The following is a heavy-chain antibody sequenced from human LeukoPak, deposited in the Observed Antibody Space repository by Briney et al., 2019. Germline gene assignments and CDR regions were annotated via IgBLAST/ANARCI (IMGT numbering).Heavy chain of an antibody. CDR2: IKTDGSTT. CDR1: GFTFSSYW. V-gene: IGHV3-74*01. J-gene: IGHJ5*02. Sequence: GGSLRLSCAASGFTFSSYWMHWVRQTPGKGLVWVSRIKTDGSTTSYADSVKGRFTISRDNAKNSLYLQMNSLRAEDTAVYYCATTPGGIFLSWGQGTLVTVSS. D-gene: IGHD3-3*01. CDR3: ATTPGGIFLS.